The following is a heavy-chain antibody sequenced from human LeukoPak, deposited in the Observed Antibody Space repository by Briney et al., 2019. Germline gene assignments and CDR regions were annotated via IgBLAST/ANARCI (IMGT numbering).Heavy chain of an antibody. D-gene: IGHD1-26*01. J-gene: IGHJ4*02. CDR1: GGTFSSYA. V-gene: IGHV1-69*06. CDR2: IIPIFGTA. Sequence: GASVKVSCKASGGTFSSYAISWVRQAPGQGLEWMGGIIPIFGTANYAQKFQGRVTITADKSTSTAYMEPSRLRSDDTAVYYCARETAGAEGYWGQGTLVTVSS. CDR3: ARETAGAEGY.